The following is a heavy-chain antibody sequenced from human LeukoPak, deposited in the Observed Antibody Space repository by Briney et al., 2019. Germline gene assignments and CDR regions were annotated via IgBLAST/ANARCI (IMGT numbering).Heavy chain of an antibody. CDR2: IYTSDST. V-gene: IGHV4-4*07. D-gene: IGHD2-8*01. CDR1: GVSISSYY. CDR3: ARDDLVYTVHHGMDV. J-gene: IGHJ6*02. Sequence: SGTLSLTCTVSGVSISSYYWSWIRQPAGKGLEWIGRIYTSDSTNYNPSLNSRITMSVDTSKNQFSLKLTSVTAADTAVYYCARDDLVYTVHHGMDVWGQGTTVTVSS.